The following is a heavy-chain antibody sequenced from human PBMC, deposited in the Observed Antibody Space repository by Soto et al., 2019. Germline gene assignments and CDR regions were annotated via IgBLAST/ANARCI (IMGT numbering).Heavy chain of an antibody. V-gene: IGHV6-1*01. Sequence: SQTLSLTCPISGASVSSNSAAWNWIRQSPSRGLEWLGRTYYRSKWYNDYAVSVKSRITINPDTSKNQFSLQLNSVTPEDTAVYYCARGSSSIAAPRRFDPWGQGTLVTVSS. CDR1: GASVSSNSAA. CDR2: TYYRSKWYN. D-gene: IGHD6-6*01. J-gene: IGHJ5*02. CDR3: ARGSSSIAAPRRFDP.